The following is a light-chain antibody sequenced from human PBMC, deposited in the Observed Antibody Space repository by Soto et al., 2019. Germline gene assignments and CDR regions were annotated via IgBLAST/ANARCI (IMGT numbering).Light chain of an antibody. Sequence: EIGLTQSPGTLPLSPGERATLSCRASQSVSSSYLAWHQQKPGQAPRLLIFGTFSRPIGIPDRFSGSASRTDFTHSISRLEPADFAVYYCEQYGSSRLFTVGTGTKVDIE. CDR1: QSVSSSY. J-gene: IGKJ3*01. CDR3: EQYGSSRLFT. CDR2: GTF. V-gene: IGKV3-20*01.